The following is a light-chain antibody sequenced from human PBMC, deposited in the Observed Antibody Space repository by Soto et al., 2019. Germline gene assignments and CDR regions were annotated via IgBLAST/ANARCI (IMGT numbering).Light chain of an antibody. CDR3: ETWDSNIRV. J-gene: IGLJ3*02. CDR1: SGHSGYI. Sequence: QLVLTQSSSASASLGSSVKLTCTLSSGHSGYIIAWHQQQPGKAPRYLMKLEGSGSYNKGSGVPDRFSGSSSGADRFLTISNLQFEDEADYYCETWDSNIRVFGGGTKVTVL. CDR2: LEGSGSY. V-gene: IGLV4-60*02.